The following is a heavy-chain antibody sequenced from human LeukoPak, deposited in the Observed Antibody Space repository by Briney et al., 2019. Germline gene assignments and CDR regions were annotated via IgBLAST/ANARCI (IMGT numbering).Heavy chain of an antibody. Sequence: GGSLRLSCAASGFTFSSYGMHWVRQAPGKGLEWVAFIRYDGSNKYHADSVKGRLTISRDNSKNTLYLQMNSLRAEDTAVYYCAKGHAYYYDSSGYPDAFDIWGQGTMVTVSS. CDR2: IRYDGSNK. CDR3: AKGHAYYYDSSGYPDAFDI. D-gene: IGHD3-22*01. J-gene: IGHJ3*02. CDR1: GFTFSSYG. V-gene: IGHV3-30*02.